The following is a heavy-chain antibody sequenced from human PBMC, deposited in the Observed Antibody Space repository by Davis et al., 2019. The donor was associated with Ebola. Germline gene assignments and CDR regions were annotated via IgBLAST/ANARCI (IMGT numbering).Heavy chain of an antibody. CDR2: IYSGGST. J-gene: IGHJ5*02. D-gene: IGHD3-10*01. CDR3: ARDITLRGPFDP. Sequence: GESLKISCAASGFTVSSNYMSWVRQAPGKGLEWVSVIYSGGSTYYADSVKGRFTISRDNSKNTLYLQMNSLRAEDTAVYYCARDITLRGPFDPWGQGTLVTVS. CDR1: GFTVSSNY. V-gene: IGHV3-66*01.